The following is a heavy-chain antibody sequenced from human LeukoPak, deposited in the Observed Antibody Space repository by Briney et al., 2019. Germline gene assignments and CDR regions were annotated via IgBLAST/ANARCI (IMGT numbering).Heavy chain of an antibody. J-gene: IGHJ6*03. D-gene: IGHD3-22*01. CDR3: AREAQITMIDQLLGGYYMDV. Sequence: ASVKVSCKASGYTFTSYGISWVRQAPGQGLEWMGWISAYNGNTNYAQKLQGRVTMTTDTSTSTAYMELRGLRSDDTAVYYCAREAQITMIDQLLGGYYMDVWGKGTTVTVSS. CDR1: GYTFTSYG. CDR2: ISAYNGNT. V-gene: IGHV1-18*01.